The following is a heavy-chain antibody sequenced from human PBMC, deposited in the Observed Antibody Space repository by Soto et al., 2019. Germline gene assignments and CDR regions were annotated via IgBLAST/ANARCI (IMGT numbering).Heavy chain of an antibody. D-gene: IGHD3-22*01. Sequence: TSETLSLTCTVSGGSISSGDYYWIWIRHPPGKGLEWIGYIYYSGSTYYNPSLKSRVTISVDTSKNQFSLKLSSVTAADTAVYYCARVRVDYYDSSGYYLFDYWGQGTLVTVSS. CDR2: IYYSGST. V-gene: IGHV4-30-4*01. CDR1: GGSISSGDYY. CDR3: ARVRVDYYDSSGYYLFDY. J-gene: IGHJ4*02.